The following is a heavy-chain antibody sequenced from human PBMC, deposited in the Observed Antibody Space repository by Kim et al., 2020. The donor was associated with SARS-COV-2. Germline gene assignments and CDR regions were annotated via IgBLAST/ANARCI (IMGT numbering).Heavy chain of an antibody. CDR3: ARDFGRGVAVAGTLDY. CDR2: ISSSSTI. Sequence: GGSLRLSCAASGFTFSSYSMNWVRQAPGKGLEWVSYISSSSTIYYADSVKGRFTISRDNAKNSLYLQMNSLRDEDTAVYYCARDFGRGVAVAGTLDYWG. D-gene: IGHD6-19*01. CDR1: GFTFSSYS. J-gene: IGHJ4*01. V-gene: IGHV3-48*02.